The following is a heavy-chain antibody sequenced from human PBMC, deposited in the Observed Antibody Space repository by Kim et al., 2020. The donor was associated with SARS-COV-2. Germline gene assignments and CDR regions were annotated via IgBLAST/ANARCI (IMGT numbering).Heavy chain of an antibody. CDR1: GYTFTSYD. CDR2: MNPNSGNT. CDR3: ARSPSYCSSTSCYRGYFYYYGMDV. V-gene: IGHV1-8*01. J-gene: IGHJ6*02. D-gene: IGHD2-2*01. Sequence: ASVKVSCKASGYTFTSYDINWVRQATGQGLEWMGWMNPNSGNTGYAQKFQGRVTMTRNTSISTAYMELSSLRSEDTAVYYCARSPSYCSSTSCYRGYFYYYGMDVWGQGTTVTVSS.